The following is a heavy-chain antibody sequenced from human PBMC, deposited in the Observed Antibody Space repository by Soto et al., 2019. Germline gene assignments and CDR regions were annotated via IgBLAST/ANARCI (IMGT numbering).Heavy chain of an antibody. V-gene: IGHV3-30-3*01. CDR2: VSYDGTNQ. Sequence: QVQLVESGGGVVQPGRSLRLSCAASGFTFSNYAMHWVRQTPGKGLEWVAIVSYDGTNQYYADSVKGRFTISRDNSENTLYLQMNSLRAEDTALYCRARDGATQTWRPLYFDLWGRGTLVTASS. J-gene: IGHJ2*01. CDR1: GFTFSNYA. CDR3: ARDGATQTWRPLYFDL. D-gene: IGHD3-3*01.